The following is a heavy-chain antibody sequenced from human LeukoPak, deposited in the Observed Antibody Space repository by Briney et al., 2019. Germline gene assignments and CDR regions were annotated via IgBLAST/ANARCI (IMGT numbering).Heavy chain of an antibody. Sequence: ASVKVSCKASGYTFTSYDINWVRQATGQGLEWMGWMNPNSGNTAYEQKFKGRVTMTRNTSISTAYMELSSLRPEDTAVYYCASKPLNEFLFDPWGQATLVTVSS. CDR3: ASKPLNEFLFDP. CDR2: MNPNSGNT. CDR1: GYTFTSYD. V-gene: IGHV1-8*01. D-gene: IGHD1-1*01. J-gene: IGHJ5*02.